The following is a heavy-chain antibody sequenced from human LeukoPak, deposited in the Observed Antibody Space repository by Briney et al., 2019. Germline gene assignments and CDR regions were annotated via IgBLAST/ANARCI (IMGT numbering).Heavy chain of an antibody. CDR1: GGSFSGYY. CDR3: ARGHPFDY. V-gene: IGHV4-34*01. CDR2: INHSGST. Sequence: SETLSLTCAVYGGSFSGYYWSWIRQPPGKGLEWIGEINHSGSTNYNSSLKSRVTISVDTSKNQFSLKLSSVTAADTAVYYCARGHPFDYWGQGTLVTVSS. J-gene: IGHJ4*02.